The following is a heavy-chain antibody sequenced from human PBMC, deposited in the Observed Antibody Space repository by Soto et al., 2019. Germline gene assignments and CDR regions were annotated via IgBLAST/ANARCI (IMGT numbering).Heavy chain of an antibody. CDR2: IYYSGGT. Sequence: SDTLSLTCTVSGGSISSGGYYWSWIRQHPGKGLEWIGYIYYSGGTYYNPSLKSRVTISVDTSKNQFSLKLSSVTAADTAMYYCARGGYYFYYGMDVWGQGTTVTVSS. D-gene: IGHD3-16*01. CDR3: ARGGYYFYYGMDV. CDR1: GGSISSGGYY. V-gene: IGHV4-31*03. J-gene: IGHJ6*02.